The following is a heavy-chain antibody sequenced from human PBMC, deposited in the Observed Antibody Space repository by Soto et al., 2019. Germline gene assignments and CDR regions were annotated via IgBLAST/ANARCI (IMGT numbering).Heavy chain of an antibody. D-gene: IGHD3-10*01. Sequence: TLSLTCTVSGGSISSGGYYWSWIRQHPGKGLEWIGYIYYSGSTYYNPSLKSRVTISVDTSKNQFSLKLSSVTAADTAVYYCARDLKWNYYGSGSYYNQYNWFDPWGQGTLVTVSS. J-gene: IGHJ5*02. CDR1: GGSISSGGYY. CDR3: ARDLKWNYYGSGSYYNQYNWFDP. V-gene: IGHV4-31*03. CDR2: IYYSGST.